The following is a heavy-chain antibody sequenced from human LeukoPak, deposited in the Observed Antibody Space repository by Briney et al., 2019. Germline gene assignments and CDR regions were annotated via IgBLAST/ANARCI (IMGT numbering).Heavy chain of an antibody. Sequence: GGSLRLSCAASGLTFSSYWMHWVRQAPGKGLVWVSRINSDGSSTSYADSVEGRFTISRDNAKNTLYLQMNSLRAEDTAVYYCARDPSYYDSSGYFDYWGQGTLVTVSS. CDR2: INSDGSST. D-gene: IGHD3-22*01. CDR1: GLTFSSYW. V-gene: IGHV3-74*01. J-gene: IGHJ4*02. CDR3: ARDPSYYDSSGYFDY.